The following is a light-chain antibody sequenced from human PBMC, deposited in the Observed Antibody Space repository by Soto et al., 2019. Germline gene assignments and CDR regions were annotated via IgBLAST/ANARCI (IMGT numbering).Light chain of an antibody. CDR1: QGIGND. Sequence: AIQVTQSPSSLSASVGDRVTISCRASQGIGNDLGWYQQKPGKAPKLLIYEASTLQTGVASRFRGSGSGTDFTIHISSLQPEDFATYYCLQDYVYPWTFGQGTKVEVK. V-gene: IGKV1-6*01. CDR2: EAS. CDR3: LQDYVYPWT. J-gene: IGKJ1*01.